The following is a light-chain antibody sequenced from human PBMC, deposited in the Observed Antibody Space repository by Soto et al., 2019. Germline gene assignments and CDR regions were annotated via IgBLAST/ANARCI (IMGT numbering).Light chain of an antibody. Sequence: IQMTQSTSSLSASVGDRVTITCRASLPISNYLAWYQQKPGKAPKLLIYAASTLQSGVPSRFSGSGSGTDFTLTISCLQSEDFATYYCQQYYSYPWTFGQGTMVDIK. J-gene: IGKJ1*01. CDR1: LPISNY. V-gene: IGKV1-8*01. CDR3: QQYYSYPWT. CDR2: AAS.